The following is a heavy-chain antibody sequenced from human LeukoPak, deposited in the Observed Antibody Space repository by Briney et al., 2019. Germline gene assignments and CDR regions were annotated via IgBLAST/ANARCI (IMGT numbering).Heavy chain of an antibody. CDR3: AVKWSTSWAFDI. D-gene: IGHD1-26*01. V-gene: IGHV1-24*01. CDR1: GYTLTELS. Sequence: ASVKVSCKVSGYTLTELSMHWVRQAPGKGLEWMGGFDPEDGETIYAQKFQGRVTMTEDTSTDTAYMELSSLRSEDTAVYYCAVKWSTSWAFDIWGQGTMVTVSS. J-gene: IGHJ3*02. CDR2: FDPEDGET.